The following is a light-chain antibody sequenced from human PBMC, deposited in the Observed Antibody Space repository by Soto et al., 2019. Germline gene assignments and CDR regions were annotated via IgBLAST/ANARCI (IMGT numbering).Light chain of an antibody. CDR2: QHS. Sequence: SYELTQPPSVSESPGQTASITCSGDKVGVNYTCWYQQKPGQSPVLVIYQHSQRPSGIPERFSGSNSGNTATLTISGTQAMDEADYYCQAWDSSTDVVFGGGTKLTVL. CDR1: KVGVNY. V-gene: IGLV3-1*01. CDR3: QAWDSSTDVV. J-gene: IGLJ2*01.